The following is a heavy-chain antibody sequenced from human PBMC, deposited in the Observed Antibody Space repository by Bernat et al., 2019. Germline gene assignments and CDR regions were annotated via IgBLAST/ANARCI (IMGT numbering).Heavy chain of an antibody. V-gene: IGHV3-48*03. CDR3: AKDRRVVTGVGRQNFDH. D-gene: IGHD2-21*02. Sequence: EVQLVESGGGLVQPGGSLRLSCAASGFTFSSYEMNWVRQAPGKGLEYISYISSSGSNTYYADSVKGRFTISRDNSKNTLFLQMNSLRAEDTALYYCAKDRRVVTGVGRQNFDHWGQGSLVTVSS. CDR1: GFTFSSYE. CDR2: ISSSGSNT. J-gene: IGHJ4*02.